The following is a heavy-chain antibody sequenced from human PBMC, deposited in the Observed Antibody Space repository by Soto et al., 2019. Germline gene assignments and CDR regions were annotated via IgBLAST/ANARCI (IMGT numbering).Heavy chain of an antibody. V-gene: IGHV2-5*02. J-gene: IGHJ5*01. Sequence: QITLKESGPTVMKPTQTLALTCTFSGFSFNTRGVGVAWIRQPPGKTLECLAVIYCDGDRRYSPSLTDSLSITKEMSAKQVVLTLSNVDPVDTGTYYCAHLVPGPLSFASWGQGALVTVSS. CDR1: GFSFNTRGVG. D-gene: IGHD6-19*01. CDR2: IYCDGDR. CDR3: AHLVPGPLSFAS.